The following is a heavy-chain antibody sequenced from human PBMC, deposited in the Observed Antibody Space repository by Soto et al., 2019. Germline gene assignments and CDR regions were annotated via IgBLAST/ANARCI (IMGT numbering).Heavy chain of an antibody. J-gene: IGHJ6*02. V-gene: IGHV1-3*01. D-gene: IGHD6-6*01. CDR3: ARDEGLAARYYYYNPMDV. Sequence: QVHLVQSGAEVKKPGASVKVSCKASGYTFTNYAIHWVRQAPGQSLEWMGWINAGNGNTKYSQNFQGRLTITRDTSASTGYMDLSSLRSEDTAIYYCARDEGLAARYYYYNPMDVWGQGTTVTVSS. CDR2: INAGNGNT. CDR1: GYTFTNYA.